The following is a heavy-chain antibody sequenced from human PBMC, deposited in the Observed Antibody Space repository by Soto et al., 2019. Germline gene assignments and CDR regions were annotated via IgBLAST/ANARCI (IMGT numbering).Heavy chain of an antibody. CDR3: ARTSTSGESNDDFDY. V-gene: IGHV1-69*13. D-gene: IGHD3-10*02. Sequence: ASVKVSCKASGGTFSSYAISWVRQAPGQGLEWMGGIIPIFGTANYAQKFQGRVTITADESTSTAYMELSSLRSEDTAVYYCARTSTSGESNDDFDYWGQGTLVTVSS. CDR2: IIPIFGTA. J-gene: IGHJ4*02. CDR1: GGTFSSYA.